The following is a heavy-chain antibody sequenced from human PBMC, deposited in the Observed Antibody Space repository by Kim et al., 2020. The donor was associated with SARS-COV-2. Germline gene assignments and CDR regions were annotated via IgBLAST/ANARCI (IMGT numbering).Heavy chain of an antibody. CDR3: ARGSLIVVAYTGLNAFDI. V-gene: IGHV3-48*04. D-gene: IGHD3-22*01. CDR1: GFTFSSYS. J-gene: IGHJ3*02. CDR2: ISSSSSTI. Sequence: GGSLRLFCAASGFTFSSYSMNWVRQAPGKGLEWVSYISSSSSTIYYADSVKGRFTISRDNAKNSLYLQMNSLRAEDTAVYYCARGSLIVVAYTGLNAFDIWGQGTMVTVSS.